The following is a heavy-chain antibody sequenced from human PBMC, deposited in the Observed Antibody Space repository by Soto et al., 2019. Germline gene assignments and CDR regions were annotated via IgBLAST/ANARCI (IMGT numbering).Heavy chain of an antibody. D-gene: IGHD6-13*01. CDR3: ARGKTEAVYLLLSCRAAAGALFDY. Sequence: SETLSLTCTVSGGSISSYYWSWIRQPPGKGLEWIGYIYYSGSTNYNPSLKSRVTISVDTSKNQFSLKLSSVTAADTAVYYCARGKTEAVYLLLSCRAAAGALFDYWGQGTLVTVSS. J-gene: IGHJ4*02. V-gene: IGHV4-59*01. CDR2: IYYSGST. CDR1: GGSISSYY.